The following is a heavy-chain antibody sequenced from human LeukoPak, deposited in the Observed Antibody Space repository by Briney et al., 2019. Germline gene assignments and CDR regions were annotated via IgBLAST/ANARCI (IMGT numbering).Heavy chain of an antibody. CDR2: ISDTGGNT. Sequence: GGSLRLSCAASGFTFNSYGMTWVRQAPGKWLEWVSSISDTGGNTYYTESVRGRFTVSRDNSKNTLYLQMNSPRAEDTAVYHCAKRVSYSSPAAYLDSWGRGTLVTVSS. CDR1: GFTFNSYG. J-gene: IGHJ4*02. CDR3: AKRVSYSSPAAYLDS. V-gene: IGHV3-23*01. D-gene: IGHD6-13*01.